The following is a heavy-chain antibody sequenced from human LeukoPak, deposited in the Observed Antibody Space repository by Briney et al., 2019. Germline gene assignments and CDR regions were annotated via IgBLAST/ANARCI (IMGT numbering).Heavy chain of an antibody. V-gene: IGHV1-2*02. J-gene: IGHJ4*02. Sequence: ASVKVSCKASGYTFTGYYMHWVRQARGQGLEWRGWINPNSGGTNYAQKFQGRVTMTRATPISTAYMELSRLRSDDTAVYYCARGYGGNAVDYWGQGTLVTVSS. CDR2: INPNSGGT. CDR1: GYTFTGYY. CDR3: ARGYGGNAVDY. D-gene: IGHD4-23*01.